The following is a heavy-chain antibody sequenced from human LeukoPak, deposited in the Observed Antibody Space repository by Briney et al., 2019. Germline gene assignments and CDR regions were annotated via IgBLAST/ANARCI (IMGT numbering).Heavy chain of an antibody. CDR1: GYTFTVYY. CDR3: ARYDYSNLDMAEYFQH. Sequence: ASVTVSFTSSGYTFTVYYMHWVRQAPGQGLELMGWINTNSGGTKYAQKFQGRVTMTRDTSISTAYMELSRLRSDDTAVYYCARYDYSNLDMAEYFQHWGQGTLVTVSS. CDR2: INTNSGGT. D-gene: IGHD4-11*01. V-gene: IGHV1-2*02. J-gene: IGHJ1*01.